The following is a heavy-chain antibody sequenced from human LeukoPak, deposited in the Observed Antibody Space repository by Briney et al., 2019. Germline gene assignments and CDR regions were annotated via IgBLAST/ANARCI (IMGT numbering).Heavy chain of an antibody. D-gene: IGHD2-15*01. V-gene: IGHV5-51*01. CDR2: IYPGDSDT. CDR3: ARGVRQPRYCSGGSCYGNWFDP. Sequence: GESLKISCKGSGYSFTSYWIGWVRQMPGKGLEWMGIIYPGDSDTRYSPSFQGQVTISADKSISTAYLQWSSLKASDTAMYYCARGVRQPRYCSGGSCYGNWFDPWGQGTLVTVSS. J-gene: IGHJ5*02. CDR1: GYSFTSYW.